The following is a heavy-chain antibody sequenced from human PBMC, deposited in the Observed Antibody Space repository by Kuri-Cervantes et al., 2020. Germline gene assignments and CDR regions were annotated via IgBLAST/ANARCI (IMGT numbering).Heavy chain of an antibody. CDR2: ISSSSSTL. Sequence: GGSLRPTCAALGSTLSSYRMNWVRQAPGKGLDWVPYISSSSSTLYYAGSVKGRFTIPRDNANNSLYRQMNSLRDEDTAVYYCAKARQSHRSYSPPSVFLFRSDYWGQGTLVTVSS. CDR1: GSTLSSYR. CDR3: AKARQSHRSYSPPSVFLFRSDY. D-gene: IGHD5-18*01. J-gene: IGHJ4*02. V-gene: IGHV3-48*02.